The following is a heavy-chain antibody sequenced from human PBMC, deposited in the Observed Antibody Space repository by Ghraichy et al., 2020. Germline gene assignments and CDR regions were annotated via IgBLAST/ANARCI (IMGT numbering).Heavy chain of an antibody. CDR1: GGSFTSYY. CDR3: ARGRKSSQQLVPLPFDY. D-gene: IGHD6-13*01. CDR2: INHYGST. Sequence: SQTRSLTCAVYGGSFTSYYWSWIRQPPGKGLEWIGEINHYGSTNYNPSLKSRVTLSVDRSKDQFSLKLNSVTAADTAVFYCARGRKSSQQLVPLPFDYWGRGILLTVSS. J-gene: IGHJ4*02. V-gene: IGHV4-34*01.